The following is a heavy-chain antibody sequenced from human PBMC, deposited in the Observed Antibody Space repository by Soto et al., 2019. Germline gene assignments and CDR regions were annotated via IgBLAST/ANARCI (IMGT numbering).Heavy chain of an antibody. V-gene: IGHV4-59*01. J-gene: IGHJ4*02. CDR1: GGSISSYY. Sequence: PSETLSLTCTVSGGSISSYYWSWIRQPPGKGLEWIGYIYYSGSTNYNPSLRSRVTISVDTSKNQFSLKLSSVTAADTAVYYCARGGYSGYDPLSRFDYWGQGTLVTVSS. CDR3: ARGGYSGYDPLSRFDY. CDR2: IYYSGST. D-gene: IGHD5-12*01.